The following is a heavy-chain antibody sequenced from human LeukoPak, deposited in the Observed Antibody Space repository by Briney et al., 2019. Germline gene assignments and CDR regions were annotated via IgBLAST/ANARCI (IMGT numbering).Heavy chain of an antibody. CDR2: IWYDGSNT. CDR1: GFTFTSYD. J-gene: IGHJ5*02. Sequence: PGRSLRLSCAASGFTFTSYDMHWVRQAPGKGLEWVALIWYDGSNTYYADSVRGRFTISRDNSKNTLYLQMNSLRAEDTAVYYCAGDRNSGNFLGEFDHWGQGTLVTVSS. D-gene: IGHD1-26*01. CDR3: AGDRNSGNFLGEFDH. V-gene: IGHV3-33*01.